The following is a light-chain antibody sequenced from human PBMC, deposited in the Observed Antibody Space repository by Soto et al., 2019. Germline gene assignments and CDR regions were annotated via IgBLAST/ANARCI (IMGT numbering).Light chain of an antibody. V-gene: IGKV1-27*01. CDR2: AAS. J-gene: IGKJ5*01. CDR1: QGISNY. CDR3: QKYNSDPPVT. Sequence: DIQMTQSPSTLSASIGDRVTITCRASQGISNYLAWYQQKPGKVPKLLIYAASTLQSGVPSRFSGSGSGTDFTLTISSLQPEDVATYYCQKYNSDPPVTLRQGTRLEIK.